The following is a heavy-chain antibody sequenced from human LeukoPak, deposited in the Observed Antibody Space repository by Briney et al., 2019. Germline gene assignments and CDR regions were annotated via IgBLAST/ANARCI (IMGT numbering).Heavy chain of an antibody. V-gene: IGHV1-2*02. CDR3: ARVLAYYDPGTYPRARPFDI. CDR1: GFTFTGFY. J-gene: IGHJ3*02. D-gene: IGHD3-10*01. CDR2: INPNSGGT. Sequence: ASVKVSCKASGFTFTGFYMHWVRQAPGQGLEWMGWINPNSGGTNYAQKFQGRVTMTRDTSISTAYLELSRLRSDDTAVYYCARVLAYYDPGTYPRARPFDIWGQGTMVTVSS.